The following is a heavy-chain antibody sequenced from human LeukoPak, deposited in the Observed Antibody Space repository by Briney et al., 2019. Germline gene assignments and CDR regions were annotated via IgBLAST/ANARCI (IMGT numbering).Heavy chain of an antibody. CDR2: IYYSGST. V-gene: IGHV4-38-2*02. D-gene: IGHD1-26*01. Sequence: PSETLSLTCAVSGYSISSGYYWDWTRQPPGKGLEWIGSIYYSGSTYYNPSLNSRVTISVDTSRNQFSLKLTSVTAADTAVYYCAREVGATGLYYYYYYMDVWGKGTTVAVSS. CDR3: AREVGATGLYYYYYYMDV. CDR1: GYSISSGYY. J-gene: IGHJ6*03.